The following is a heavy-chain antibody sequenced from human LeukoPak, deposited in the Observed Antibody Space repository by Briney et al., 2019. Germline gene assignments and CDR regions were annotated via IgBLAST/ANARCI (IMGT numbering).Heavy chain of an antibody. CDR3: AKHYSSGWYTSDN. CDR2: ISGSSGST. CDR1: GFTFSSYA. D-gene: IGHD6-19*01. Sequence: GGSPRLSCAASGFTFSSYAMSWVRQAPGKGLEWGSAISGSSGSTYYADFVKGRFTISRDNSKNTLYLQMNSLRVEDTAVYYYAKHYSSGWYTSDNWGQGTLVTVSS. J-gene: IGHJ4*02. V-gene: IGHV3-23*01.